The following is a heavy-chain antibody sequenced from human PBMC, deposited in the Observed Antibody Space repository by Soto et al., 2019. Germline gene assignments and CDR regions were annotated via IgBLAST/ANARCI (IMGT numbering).Heavy chain of an antibody. CDR2: IYWDNDK. V-gene: IGHV2-5*02. D-gene: IGHD3-22*01. J-gene: IGHJ4*02. CDR3: AHRLASRYYYHRRGSSFDY. CDR1: GFSLSTSGVS. Sequence: QITLKESGPTLVKPTQTLTLTCTFSGFSLSTSGVSVGWIRQPPGKALEWLALIYWDNDKYYSPSLKSRLIIDKDTSKIQVVLTMINMDPVDTSTYSCAHRLASRYYYHRRGSSFDYWGQGTPVTVSS.